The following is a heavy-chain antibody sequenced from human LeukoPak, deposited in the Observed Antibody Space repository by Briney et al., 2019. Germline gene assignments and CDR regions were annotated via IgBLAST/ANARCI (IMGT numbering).Heavy chain of an antibody. D-gene: IGHD6-13*01. CDR1: GYTFTGYY. V-gene: IGHV1-2*02. CDR3: ARDAPGIAAAGTDGTDN. CDR2: INPNSGGT. J-gene: IGHJ4*02. Sequence: ASVKVSCKASGYTFTGYYMHWVRQAPGQGLEWMGWINPNSGGTNYAQKFQGRVTMTRDTSISTAYMELSRLRSDDTAVYCCARDAPGIAAAGTDGTDNWGQGTLVTVSS.